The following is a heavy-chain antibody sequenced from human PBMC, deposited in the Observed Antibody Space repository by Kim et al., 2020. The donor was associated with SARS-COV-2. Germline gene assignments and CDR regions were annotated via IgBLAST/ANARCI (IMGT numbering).Heavy chain of an antibody. CDR2: INHSGST. V-gene: IGHV4-34*01. CDR1: GGSFSGYY. D-gene: IGHD5-12*01. J-gene: IGHJ6*03. CDR3: ARGTREWLARHYDYYMDV. Sequence: SETLSLTCAVYGGSFSGYYWSWIRQPPGKGLEWIGEINHSGSTNYNPSFKSRVTISVDTAKNQFSLKLSSVTAADTAVYYCARGTREWLARHYDYYMDV.